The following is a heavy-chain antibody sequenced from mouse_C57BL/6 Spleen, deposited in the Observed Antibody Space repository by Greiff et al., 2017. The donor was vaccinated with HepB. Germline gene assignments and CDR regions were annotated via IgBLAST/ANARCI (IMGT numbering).Heavy chain of an antibody. Sequence: ESGPGLVKPSQSLSLTCSVTGYSITSGYYWNWIRQFPGNKLEWMGYISYDGSNNYNPSLKNRISITRDTSKNQFFLKLNSVTTEDTATYYCAREDVAMDYWGQGTSVTVSS. CDR2: ISYDGSN. CDR3: AREDVAMDY. V-gene: IGHV3-6*01. J-gene: IGHJ4*01. CDR1: GYSITSGYY.